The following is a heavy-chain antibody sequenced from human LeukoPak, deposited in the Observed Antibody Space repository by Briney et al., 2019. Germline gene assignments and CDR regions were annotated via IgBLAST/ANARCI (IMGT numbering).Heavy chain of an antibody. CDR3: ARDLGLSYYDSSGYGQDAFDI. CDR2: IYSGGST. Sequence: QTGGSLRLSCAASGFTFSSYWMSWVRQAPGKGLEWVSVIYSGGSTYYADSVKGRFTISRDNSKNTLYLQMNSLRAEDTAVYYCARDLGLSYYDSSGYGQDAFDIWGQGTMVTVSS. V-gene: IGHV3-53*01. D-gene: IGHD3-22*01. J-gene: IGHJ3*02. CDR1: GFTFSSYW.